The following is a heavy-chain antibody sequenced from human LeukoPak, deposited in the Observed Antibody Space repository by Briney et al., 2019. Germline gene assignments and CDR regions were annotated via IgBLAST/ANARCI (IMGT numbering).Heavy chain of an antibody. CDR1: GYTFTSYY. CDR2: INPSGGST. CDR3: ARDYRNLAQTRDYYMDV. Sequence: ASVKVSCKASGYTFTSYYMHWVRQAPGRGLEWMGIINPSGGSTSYAQKFQGRVTMTRDMSTSTVYMELSSLRSEDTAVYYCARDYRNLAQTRDYYMDVWGKGTTVTVSS. J-gene: IGHJ6*03. D-gene: IGHD3-16*02. V-gene: IGHV1-46*01.